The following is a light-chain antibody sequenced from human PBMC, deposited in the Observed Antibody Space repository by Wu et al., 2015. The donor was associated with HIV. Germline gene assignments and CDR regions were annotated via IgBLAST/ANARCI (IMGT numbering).Light chain of an antibody. CDR3: QQYNSYPFT. Sequence: DIQMTQSPSTLSASVGDRVTITCRASQSISSWLAWYQQKPGKPPKLLIYKASSLESGVPSRFSGSGSGTEFTLTISSLQPDDFATYYCQQYNSYPFTFGPGTKVD. CDR1: QSISSW. J-gene: IGKJ3*01. V-gene: IGKV1-5*03. CDR2: KAS.